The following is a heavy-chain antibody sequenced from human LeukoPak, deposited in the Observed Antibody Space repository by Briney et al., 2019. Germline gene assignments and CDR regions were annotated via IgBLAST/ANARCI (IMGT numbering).Heavy chain of an antibody. J-gene: IGHJ4*02. CDR2: INWIGGST. CDR1: GFTFDDYW. Sequence: GGSLRLSCAASGFTFDDYWMNWVRQAPGKGLVWVSDINWIGGSTGYTDSVKGRFTISRDNAKNSLYLQMNSLRGEDTALYYCVRCHNCGPFDHWGQGIPVTVSS. D-gene: IGHD1-20*01. CDR3: VRCHNCGPFDH. V-gene: IGHV3-20*04.